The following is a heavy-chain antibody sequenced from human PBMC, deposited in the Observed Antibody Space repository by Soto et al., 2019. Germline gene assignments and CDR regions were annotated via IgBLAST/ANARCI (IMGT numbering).Heavy chain of an antibody. CDR1: GYSIVSGYC. Sequence: VSGYSIVSGYCWGWVQQSPGKGLEWIGSIYHGGSVYYNPSLNSRVAVSLDTSKNHFSLKLTSVTAADTAVYYCARTFDYYGMDVWGQGTTVTVSS. CDR3: ARTFDYYGMDV. J-gene: IGHJ6*02. V-gene: IGHV4-38-2*01. CDR2: IYHGGSV.